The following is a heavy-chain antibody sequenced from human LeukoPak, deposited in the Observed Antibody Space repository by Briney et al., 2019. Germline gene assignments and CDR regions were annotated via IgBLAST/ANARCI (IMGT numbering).Heavy chain of an antibody. Sequence: GSLRLSCAASGFTFSSYSMNWVRQAPGKGLEWVSSISSSSSYIYYADSVKGRFTISRDNAKNSLYLQMNSLRAEDTAVYYCARDLRGYYYDRSDPYYYGMDVWGQGTAVTVSS. D-gene: IGHD3-22*01. CDR2: ISSSSSYI. J-gene: IGHJ6*02. CDR3: ARDLRGYYYDRSDPYYYGMDV. CDR1: GFTFSSYS. V-gene: IGHV3-21*01.